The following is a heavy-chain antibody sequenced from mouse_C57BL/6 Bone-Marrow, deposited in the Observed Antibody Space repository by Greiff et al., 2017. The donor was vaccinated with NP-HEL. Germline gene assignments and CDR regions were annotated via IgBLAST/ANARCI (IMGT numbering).Heavy chain of an antibody. J-gene: IGHJ2*01. CDR3: ARGRLRPDY. Sequence: QVQLQQSGPELVKPGASVKISCKASGYSFTSYYIHWVKQRPGQGLGWIGWIYPGSGNTKYNEKFKGKATLTADTSSSTAYMQLSSLTSEDSAVYYCARGRLRPDYWGQGTTLTVSS. V-gene: IGHV1-66*01. D-gene: IGHD2-4*01. CDR1: GYSFTSYY. CDR2: IYPGSGNT.